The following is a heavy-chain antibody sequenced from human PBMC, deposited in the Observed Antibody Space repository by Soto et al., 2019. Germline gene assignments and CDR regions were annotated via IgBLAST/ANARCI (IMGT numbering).Heavy chain of an antibody. D-gene: IGHD2-2*02. J-gene: IGHJ6*02. V-gene: IGHV3-48*02. CDR3: AREGEYQLLYAHYYYGMDV. CDR2: ISSSSSTI. CDR1: GFTFSSYS. Sequence: PGGSLRLSCAASGFTFSSYSMNWVRQAPGKGLEWVSYISSSSSTIYYADSVKGRFTISRDNAKNSLYLQMNSLRDEDTAVYYCAREGEYQLLYAHYYYGMDVWGRGTTVTVSS.